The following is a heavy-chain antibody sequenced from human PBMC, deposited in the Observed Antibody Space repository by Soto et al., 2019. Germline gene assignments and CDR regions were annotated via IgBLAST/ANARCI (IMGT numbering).Heavy chain of an antibody. D-gene: IGHD6-13*01. CDR1: GGSISSSSYY. CDR2: IYYSGST. Sequence: QLQLQESGPGLVKPSETLSLTCTVSGGSISSSSYYWGWIRQPPGKGLEWIGSIYYSGSTYYNPSRTSRVTISVDTSKTQFSLKLSSVAAADTAVYYCARHGIAAAGTDYYYGMDVWGQGTTVTVSS. V-gene: IGHV4-39*01. CDR3: ARHGIAAAGTDYYYGMDV. J-gene: IGHJ6*02.